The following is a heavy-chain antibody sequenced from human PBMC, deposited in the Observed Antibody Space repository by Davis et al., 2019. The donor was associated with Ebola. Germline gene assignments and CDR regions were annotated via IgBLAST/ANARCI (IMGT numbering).Heavy chain of an antibody. CDR3: AREGGDGS. V-gene: IGHV1-69*05. D-gene: IGHD5-24*01. J-gene: IGHJ3*01. CDR2: IIPIFGTA. Sequence: SVKVSCKASGGTFSSYTISWVRQAPGQGLEWMGGIIPIFGTANYAQKLQGRVTMTTDTSTSTAYMELRSLRSDDTAVYYCAREGGDGSWGQGTMVTVSS. CDR1: GGTFSSYT.